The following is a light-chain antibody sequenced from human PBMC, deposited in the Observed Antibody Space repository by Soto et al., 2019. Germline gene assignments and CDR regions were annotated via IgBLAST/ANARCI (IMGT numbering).Light chain of an antibody. Sequence: EIVLTQSPGTLSLSPGERATLSCRASQSVSSNFLAWYQQRPGQAPRLLIYGASNRATGIPDRFSGSGSGTDFTLTISRLEPEDFAVYYCQQYGSSSITFGQGTRLEIK. CDR3: QQYGSSSIT. V-gene: IGKV3-20*01. J-gene: IGKJ5*01. CDR2: GAS. CDR1: QSVSSNF.